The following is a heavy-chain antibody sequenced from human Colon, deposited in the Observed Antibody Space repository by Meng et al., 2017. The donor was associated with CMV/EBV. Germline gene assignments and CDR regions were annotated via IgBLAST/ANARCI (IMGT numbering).Heavy chain of an antibody. V-gene: IGHV3-48*03. J-gene: IGHJ4*02. CDR1: GFTFSNYE. CDR3: ARVEGSVTSPLDY. CDR2: IDNTGTTI. D-gene: IGHD4-17*01. Sequence: GESLKISCAASGFTFSNYEMNWVRQAPGKGLEWIAYIDNTGTTIYYADSVQGRFTVSRDNAKNTLYLQMNSLSGEDTAVYYCARVEGSVTSPLDYWGQGTLVTVSS.